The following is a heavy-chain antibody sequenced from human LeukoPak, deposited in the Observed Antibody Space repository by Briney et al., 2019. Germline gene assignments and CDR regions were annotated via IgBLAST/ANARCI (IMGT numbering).Heavy chain of an antibody. J-gene: IGHJ4*02. CDR2: ISWNSGSI. CDR3: AKDKYSSGWYYFDY. Sequence: PGGSLRLSCAASGFTFDDYAMHWVRQAPGKGLEWVSGISWNSGSIGYADSVKGRFTISRDNAKNSLYLQMNSLIAEDMALYYWAKDKYSSGWYYFDYWGQGTLVTVSS. D-gene: IGHD6-19*01. V-gene: IGHV3-9*03. CDR1: GFTFDDYA.